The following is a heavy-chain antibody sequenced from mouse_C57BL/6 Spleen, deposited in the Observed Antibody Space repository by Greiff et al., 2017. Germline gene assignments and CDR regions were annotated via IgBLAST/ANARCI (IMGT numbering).Heavy chain of an antibody. CDR1: GYTFTSYW. CDR2: IDPSDSET. D-gene: IGHD1-1*01. Sequence: QVQLQQPGAELVRPGSSVKLSCKASGYTFTSYWMHWVKQRPIQGLEWIGNIDPSDSETHYNQKFKDKATLTVDKSSSTAYMQLSSLTSEDSAVYYCARDYGSSSSYWYLMSGAQGPRSPSPQ. CDR3: ARDYGSSSSYWYLMS. V-gene: IGHV1-52*01. J-gene: IGHJ1*03.